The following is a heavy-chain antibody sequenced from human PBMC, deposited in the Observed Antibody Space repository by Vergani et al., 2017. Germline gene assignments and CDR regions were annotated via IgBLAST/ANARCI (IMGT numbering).Heavy chain of an antibody. CDR2: IYYSGST. J-gene: IGHJ4*02. V-gene: IGHV4-59*01. CDR1: GGSISSYY. Sequence: QVQLQESGPGLVKPSETLSLTCTVSGGSISSYYWSWIRQPPGKGLEWIGYIYYSGSTNYNPSLKSRVTISVETSKNQFSLKLSSVTAADTAVYYCARQGPVASGKTYFYYWGQGTLVTVSP. D-gene: IGHD6-13*01. CDR3: ARQGPVASGKTYFYY.